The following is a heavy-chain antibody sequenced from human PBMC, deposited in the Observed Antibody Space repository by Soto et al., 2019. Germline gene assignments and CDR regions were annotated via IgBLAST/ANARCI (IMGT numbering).Heavy chain of an antibody. Sequence: GGSLRLSCAASGFTFSSYSMNWVRQAPGKGLEWVSSISSSSSYIYYADSVKGRFTISRDNAKNSLYLQMNSLRAEDTAVYYCARVQGHSYYYGMDVWGQGTTVTVSS. CDR1: GFTFSSYS. V-gene: IGHV3-21*01. CDR3: ARVQGHSYYYGMDV. J-gene: IGHJ6*02. CDR2: ISSSSSYI.